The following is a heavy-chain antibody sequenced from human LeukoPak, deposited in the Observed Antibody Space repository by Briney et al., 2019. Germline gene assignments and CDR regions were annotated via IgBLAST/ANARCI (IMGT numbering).Heavy chain of an antibody. CDR2: IYSGGST. V-gene: IGHV3-53*01. J-gene: IGHJ2*01. D-gene: IGHD2-2*01. Sequence: PGGSLRLSCAASGFTVGSNYMSWVRQAPGKGLEWVSVIYSGGSTYYADSVKGRFTISRDNSKNTLYLQMNSLRAEDTAVYYCARESTSWYFDLWGRGTLVTVSS. CDR3: ARESTSWYFDL. CDR1: GFTVGSNY.